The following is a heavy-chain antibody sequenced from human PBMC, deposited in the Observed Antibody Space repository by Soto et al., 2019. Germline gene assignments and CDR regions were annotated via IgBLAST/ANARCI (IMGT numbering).Heavy chain of an antibody. J-gene: IGHJ6*02. Sequence: PSETLSLTCAVYGGSFSGYYWSWIRQPPGKGLEWIGEINHSGSTNYNPSLKSRLTISADTSKNQFSLKLTSMTAADTAVYFCARQTEYYYASGRAAPLYGMDVWGQGTTVTVSS. D-gene: IGHD3-10*01. CDR1: GGSFSGYY. CDR3: ARQTEYYYASGRAAPLYGMDV. V-gene: IGHV4-34*01. CDR2: INHSGST.